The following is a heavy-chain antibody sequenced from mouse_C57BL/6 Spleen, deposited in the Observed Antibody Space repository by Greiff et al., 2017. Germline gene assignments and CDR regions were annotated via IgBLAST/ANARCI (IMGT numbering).Heavy chain of an antibody. D-gene: IGHD1-1*01. Sequence: VQLQQPGAELVRPGSSVKLSCKASGYTFTSYWMRWVKQRPIQGLEWIGNIDPSDSETHYNQKFKDKATLTVDKSSSTAYMQLSSLTSEDSAVYYCARGIYYYGSSSYYFDYWGQGTTLTVSS. J-gene: IGHJ2*01. V-gene: IGHV1-52*01. CDR1: GYTFTSYW. CDR2: IDPSDSET. CDR3: ARGIYYYGSSSYYFDY.